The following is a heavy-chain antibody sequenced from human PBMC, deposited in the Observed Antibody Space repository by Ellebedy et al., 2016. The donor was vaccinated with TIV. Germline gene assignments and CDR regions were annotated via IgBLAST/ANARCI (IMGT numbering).Heavy chain of an antibody. D-gene: IGHD1-26*01. CDR1: GGSFSGYY. Sequence: SETLSLXXAVYGGSFSGYYWNWIRQPPGKGLEWIGEINHSGSTNYNPSLKSRVTISVDTSKNQFSLKLSSVTAADTALYYCARRVGARPPDFWGQGTLVTVSS. V-gene: IGHV4-34*01. J-gene: IGHJ4*02. CDR3: ARRVGARPPDF. CDR2: INHSGST.